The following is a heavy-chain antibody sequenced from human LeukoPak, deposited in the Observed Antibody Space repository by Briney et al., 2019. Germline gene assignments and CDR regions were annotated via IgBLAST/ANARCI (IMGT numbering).Heavy chain of an antibody. CDR3: ARYYYDSSGYYYNAFEI. Sequence: SETLSLTCAVYGGSFSGYYWSWIRQPPGKGLEWIGEINHSGSTNYNPSLKSRVTISVDTSKNQFSLKLSSVTAADTAVYYCARYYYDSSGYYYNAFEIWGQGTMVTVSS. CDR1: GGSFSGYY. D-gene: IGHD3-22*01. CDR2: INHSGST. V-gene: IGHV4-34*01. J-gene: IGHJ3*02.